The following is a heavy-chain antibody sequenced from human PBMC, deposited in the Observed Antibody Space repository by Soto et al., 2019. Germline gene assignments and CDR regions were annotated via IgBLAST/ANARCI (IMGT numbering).Heavy chain of an antibody. D-gene: IGHD2-2*01. V-gene: IGHV3-48*01. CDR3: ARDISSWPECFGY. CDR2: ISSSSSTI. Sequence: GGSLRLSCAASGFTFSSYSMNWVRQAPGKGLEWVSYISSSSSTIYYADSVKGRFTISRDNAKNSLYLQMNSLRAEDTAVYYCARDISSWPECFGYWGQGTLVTVSS. CDR1: GFTFSSYS. J-gene: IGHJ4*02.